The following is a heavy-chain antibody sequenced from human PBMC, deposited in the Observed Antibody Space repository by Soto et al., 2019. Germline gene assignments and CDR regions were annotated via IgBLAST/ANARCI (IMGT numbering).Heavy chain of an antibody. CDR3: AKEVSLGSTVGLGY. V-gene: IGHV3-23*01. J-gene: IGHJ4*02. CDR1: GFTFTIFA. CDR2: ISGSGGST. Sequence: SGGSLRLSCAASGFTFTIFAMSWVRQSPGKGLEWVSTISGSGGSTYYADAVKGRFTISRDNSMGTLYLQMKSLRVEDTAIYYCAKEVSLGSTVGLGYWGQGTLVTVS. D-gene: IGHD7-27*01.